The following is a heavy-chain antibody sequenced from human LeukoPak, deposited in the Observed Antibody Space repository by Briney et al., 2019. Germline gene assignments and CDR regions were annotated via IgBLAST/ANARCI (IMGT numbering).Heavy chain of an antibody. Sequence: SETPSLTCAVYGGSFSGYYWSWIRQPPGKGLEWIEEINHSGSTNYNPSLKSRVTISVDTSKNQFSLKLSSVTAADTAVYYCARGPISYCGGDCYFSYYFDYWDQGTLVTVSS. CDR2: INHSGST. V-gene: IGHV4-34*01. CDR1: GGSFSGYY. CDR3: ARGPISYCGGDCYFSYYFDY. J-gene: IGHJ4*02. D-gene: IGHD2-21*01.